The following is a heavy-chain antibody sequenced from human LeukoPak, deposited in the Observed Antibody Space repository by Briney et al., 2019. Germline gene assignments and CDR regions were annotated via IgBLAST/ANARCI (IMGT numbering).Heavy chain of an antibody. CDR3: ARASSGYYYPSDY. V-gene: IGHV4-30-4*08. CDR2: IYYSGST. Sequence: PSQNLSLNCTVSGGSISSGDYYWSWIRQPPGKGLEWIGYIYYSGSTYYNPSLKSRVTISVDTSKNQFSLKLSSVTAADTAVYYCARASSGYYYPSDYWGQGTLVTVSS. CDR1: GGSISSGDYY. J-gene: IGHJ4*02. D-gene: IGHD3-22*01.